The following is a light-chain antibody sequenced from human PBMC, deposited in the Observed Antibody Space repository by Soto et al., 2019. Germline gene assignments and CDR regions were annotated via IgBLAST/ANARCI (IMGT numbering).Light chain of an antibody. J-gene: IGKJ1*01. CDR2: GAS. CDR1: QSVSSSY. Sequence: EIVWTQSQGNLSLSPGSRETISCQRSQSVSSSYLAWYQQKPGQAPRLLIYGASSRATGIPERCSGSGAGTDCTLTSSRLEPEDFAVYYGQQYDSSPKTVGQGTKVEIK. CDR3: QQYDSSPKT. V-gene: IGKV3-20*01.